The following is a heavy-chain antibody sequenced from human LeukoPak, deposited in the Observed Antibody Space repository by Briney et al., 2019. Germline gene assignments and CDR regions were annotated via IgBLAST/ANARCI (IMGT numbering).Heavy chain of an antibody. D-gene: IGHD3-3*01. Sequence: PSETLSLTCAVYGGSFSGYYWSWIRQPPGKGLEWIGEINHSGSTNYNPSLKSRVTISVDTSKNQFSLKLSSVTAADTAVYYCARQGPRMEWLFGYYYMDVWGKGTTVTVSS. CDR1: GGSFSGYY. CDR2: INHSGST. CDR3: ARQGPRMEWLFGYYYMDV. J-gene: IGHJ6*03. V-gene: IGHV4-34*01.